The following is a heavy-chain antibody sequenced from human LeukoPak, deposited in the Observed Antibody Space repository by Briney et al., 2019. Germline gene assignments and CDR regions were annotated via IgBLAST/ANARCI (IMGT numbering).Heavy chain of an antibody. D-gene: IGHD6-13*01. Sequence: SETLSLTCTVSGGSIMNYYWSWIRQPPGKGLEWIGYLYYSGSTNHNPSLKCRVTLSVDTSKQQISLNLSSVAAAPTALYYCARVYYSSSYDYWYFDLWGRGTLVTVSS. CDR1: GGSIMNYY. J-gene: IGHJ2*01. V-gene: IGHV4-59*01. CDR3: ARVYYSSSYDYWYFDL. CDR2: LYYSGST.